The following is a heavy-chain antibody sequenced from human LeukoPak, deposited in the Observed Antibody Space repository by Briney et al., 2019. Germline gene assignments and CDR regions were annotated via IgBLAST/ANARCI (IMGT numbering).Heavy chain of an antibody. V-gene: IGHV1-8*01. D-gene: IGHD3-9*01. CDR2: MNPNSGNT. CDR1: GYTFTSYD. J-gene: IGHJ6*02. CDR3: ARGYYDILTGATYHYGMDV. Sequence: ASVKVSCKASGYTFTSYDINWVRQATGQGLEWMGWMNPNSGNTGYAQKFQGRVTMTRNTSISTAYMELSSLRSEDTAVYYCARGYYDILTGATYHYGMDVWGQGTLVTVSS.